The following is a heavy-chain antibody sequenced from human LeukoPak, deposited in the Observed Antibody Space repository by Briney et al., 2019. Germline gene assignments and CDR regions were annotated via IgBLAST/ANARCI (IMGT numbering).Heavy chain of an antibody. D-gene: IGHD2/OR15-2a*01. CDR2: IYYSGST. J-gene: IGHJ4*02. Sequence: PSETLSLTCTVSGGSISSGGYYWSWIRQHPGKGLEWIGYIYYSGSTYYTPSLKSRVTISVDTTKNQFSLKLSSVTAADTAVYYCASSYSTFSFDYWGQGTLVTVSS. V-gene: IGHV4-31*03. CDR3: ASSYSTFSFDY. CDR1: GGSISSGGYY.